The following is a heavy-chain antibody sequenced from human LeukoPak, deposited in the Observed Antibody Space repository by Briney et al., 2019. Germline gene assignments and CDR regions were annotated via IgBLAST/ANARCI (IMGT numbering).Heavy chain of an antibody. CDR1: EFSVGSNY. V-gene: IGHV3-74*01. CDR3: ARGGYGAQMG. Sequence: GGSLRLSCAASEFSVGSNYMTWVRQAPGKGLVWVSGVNSDGSSTSYADSVRGRFTISRDNAKNTLYLQMNSLRAEDTAVYYCARGGYGAQMGWGQGRLVTVSS. D-gene: IGHD4/OR15-4a*01. CDR2: VNSDGSST. J-gene: IGHJ4*02.